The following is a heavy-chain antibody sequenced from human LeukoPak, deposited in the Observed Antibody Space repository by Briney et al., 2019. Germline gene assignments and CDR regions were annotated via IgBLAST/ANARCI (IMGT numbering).Heavy chain of an antibody. J-gene: IGHJ4*02. D-gene: IGHD1-26*01. CDR3: ARHHEELLDY. Sequence: PSETLSLTCTVSGGSISSSSYYWGWIRQPPGKGLEWIGSIYYSGSTYYNPSLKSRVTISVDTSKNQFSLKLSSVTAADTAVYYCARHHEELLDYWGQGTLVTVSS. CDR1: GGSISSSSYY. CDR2: IYYSGST. V-gene: IGHV4-39*01.